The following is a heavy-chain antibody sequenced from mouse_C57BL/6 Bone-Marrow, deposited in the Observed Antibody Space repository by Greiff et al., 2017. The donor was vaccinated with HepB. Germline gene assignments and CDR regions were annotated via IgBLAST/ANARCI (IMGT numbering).Heavy chain of an antibody. D-gene: IGHD1-1*01. V-gene: IGHV5-17*01. Sequence: EVNVVESGGGLVKPGGSLKLSCAASGFTFSDYGMHWVRQAPEKGLEWVAYISSGSSTIYYADTVKGRFTISRDNAKNTLFLQMTSLRSEDTAMYYCARGIYYYGSSPFAYWGQGTLVTVSA. CDR3: ARGIYYYGSSPFAY. J-gene: IGHJ3*01. CDR2: ISSGSSTI. CDR1: GFTFSDYG.